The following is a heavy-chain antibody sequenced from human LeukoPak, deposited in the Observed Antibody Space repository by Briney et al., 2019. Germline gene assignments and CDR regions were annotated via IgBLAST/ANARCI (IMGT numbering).Heavy chain of an antibody. J-gene: IGHJ4*01. Sequence: PSETLSLTCTVSGGSISTYYWSWIRQPPGKGLEWIGYIYYSGSTNYNPSLKSRVTISLDTSKNQFSLKLSSVTAADTAVYYCARSDIWGSYRFLDYWGQGILVTVSS. D-gene: IGHD3-16*02. V-gene: IGHV4-59*08. CDR3: ARSDIWGSYRFLDY. CDR1: GGSISTYY. CDR2: IYYSGST.